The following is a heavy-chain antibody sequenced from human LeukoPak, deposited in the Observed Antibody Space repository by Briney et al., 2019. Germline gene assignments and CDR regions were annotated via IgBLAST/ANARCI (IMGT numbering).Heavy chain of an antibody. D-gene: IGHD5-18*01. V-gene: IGHV1-8*01. CDR3: AREPRGDTAMVTGPYYYYYYMDV. J-gene: IGHJ6*03. CDR2: MNPNSGNT. Sequence: ASVKVSCKASGYTFTSYDINWVRQATGQGLEWMGWMNPNSGNTGYAQKFQGRVTMTRNTSISTAYMEPSSLRSEDTAVYYCAREPRGDTAMVTGPYYYYYYMDVWGKGTTVTVSS. CDR1: GYTFTSYD.